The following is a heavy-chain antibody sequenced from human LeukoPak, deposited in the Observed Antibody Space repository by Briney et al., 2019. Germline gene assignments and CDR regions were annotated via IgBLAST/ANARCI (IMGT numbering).Heavy chain of an antibody. V-gene: IGHV4-34*01. CDR1: GFTFSNAW. CDR2: INHSGST. D-gene: IGHD3-16*01. J-gene: IGHJ4*02. Sequence: PGGSLRLSCAASGFTFSNAWMSWIRQPPGKGLEWIGEINHSGSTNYNPSLKSRVTISVDTSKNQFSLKLSSVTAADTAVYYCARDRGSILLDYWGQGTLVTVSS. CDR3: ARDRGSILLDY.